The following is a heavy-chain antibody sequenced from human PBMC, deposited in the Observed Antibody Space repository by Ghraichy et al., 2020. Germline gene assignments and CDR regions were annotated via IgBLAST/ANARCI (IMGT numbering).Heavy chain of an antibody. CDR2: IKQDGSEK. J-gene: IGHJ4*02. Sequence: GGSLRLSCAASGFTFSSYWMSWVRQAPGKGLEWVANIKQDGSEKYYVDSVKGRFTISRDNAKNSLYLQMNSLRAEDTAVYYCARDPRYYSYGYDYFDYWGQGTLVTLSS. V-gene: IGHV3-7*03. CDR3: ARDPRYYSYGYDYFDY. CDR1: GFTFSSYW. D-gene: IGHD5-18*01.